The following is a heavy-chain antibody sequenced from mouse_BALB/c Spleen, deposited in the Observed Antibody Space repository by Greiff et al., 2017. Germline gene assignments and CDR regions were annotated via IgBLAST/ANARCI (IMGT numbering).Heavy chain of an antibody. CDR1: GYTFTSYV. D-gene: IGHD2-2*01. V-gene: IGHV1-14*01. CDR2: INPYNDGT. Sequence: EVQVVESGPELVKPGASVKMSCKASGYTFTSYVMHWVKQKPGQGLEWIGYINPYNDGTKYNEKFKGKATLTSDKSSSTAYMELSSLTSEDSAVYYCAREMDGYEAWFAYWGQGTLVTVSA. J-gene: IGHJ3*01. CDR3: AREMDGYEAWFAY.